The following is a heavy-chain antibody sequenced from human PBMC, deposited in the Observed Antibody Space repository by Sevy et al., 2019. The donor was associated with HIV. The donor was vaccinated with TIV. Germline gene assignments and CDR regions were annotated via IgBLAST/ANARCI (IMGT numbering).Heavy chain of an antibody. CDR2: ISGSGGST. CDR3: AQWVVTASGAFDI. CDR1: GFSFSSYA. V-gene: IGHV3-23*01. Sequence: GGSLRLSCAASGFSFSSYAMNWVRQAPGKVLEWVSGISGSGGSTYYADSVKGRCTISRDNSKNTLYLQMNSLRDEDTAVYYCAQWVVTASGAFDIWGQGTMVTVSS. J-gene: IGHJ3*02. D-gene: IGHD2-15*01.